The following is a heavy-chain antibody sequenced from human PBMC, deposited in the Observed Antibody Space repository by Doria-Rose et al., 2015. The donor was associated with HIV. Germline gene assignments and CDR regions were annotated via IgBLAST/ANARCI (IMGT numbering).Heavy chain of an antibody. CDR2: IFSDDER. V-gene: IGHV2-26*01. Sequence: QWGPVLVKPTETLTLTCTVSGVSLSSPGMGVSWIRQPPGKALEWLANIFSDDERSCKTSLKSRLTISRGTAKSQVVLTMTDMDPVDTATYYCARIKSSRWYHKYYFDFWGQGTLVIVSA. D-gene: IGHD6-13*01. CDR3: ARIKSSRWYHKYYFDF. CDR1: GVSLSSPGMG. J-gene: IGHJ4*02.